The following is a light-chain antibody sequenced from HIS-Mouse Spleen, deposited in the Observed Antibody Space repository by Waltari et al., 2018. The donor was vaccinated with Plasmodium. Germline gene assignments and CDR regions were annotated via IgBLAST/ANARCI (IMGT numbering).Light chain of an antibody. Sequence: IVLPQSPATLSLSPGERATPSCRPSQSVSSYLAWYQQKPCQAPRLLIYDASNRATGIPARFSGSGSGTDFTLTISSLEPEDFAVYYCQQRSNWPPLTFGGGTKVEIK. J-gene: IGKJ4*01. CDR2: DAS. CDR3: QQRSNWPPLT. CDR1: QSVSSY. V-gene: IGKV3-11*01.